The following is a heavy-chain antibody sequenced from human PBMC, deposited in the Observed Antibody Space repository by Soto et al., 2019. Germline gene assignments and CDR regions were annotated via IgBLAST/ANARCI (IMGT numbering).Heavy chain of an antibody. CDR3: ARDERGYSRYYGMDV. V-gene: IGHV1-69*06. J-gene: IGHJ6*02. D-gene: IGHD5-18*01. CDR1: GGTFSSYA. Sequence: SVKVSCKASGGTFSSYAISWVRQAPGQGLEWMGGIIPIFGTANYAQKFQGRVTITADKSTSTAYMELSSLRSEDTAVYYCARDERGYSRYYGMDVWGQGTTVTVSS. CDR2: IIPIFGTA.